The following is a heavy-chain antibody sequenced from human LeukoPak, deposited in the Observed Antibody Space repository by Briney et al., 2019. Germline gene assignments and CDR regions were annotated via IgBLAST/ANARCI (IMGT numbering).Heavy chain of an antibody. CDR1: GGSISSSSYY. Sequence: SETLSLTCTVSGGSISSSSYYWGWIRQPPGKGLEWIWSIYYTGSTYYNPSLKSRVTMSVDTSKSQFSLKLSSVTAADTAVYYCARSYCSGGSCYRGRFDFWGQGTLVTVFS. V-gene: IGHV4-39*01. D-gene: IGHD2-15*01. CDR2: IYYTGST. J-gene: IGHJ4*02. CDR3: ARSYCSGGSCYRGRFDF.